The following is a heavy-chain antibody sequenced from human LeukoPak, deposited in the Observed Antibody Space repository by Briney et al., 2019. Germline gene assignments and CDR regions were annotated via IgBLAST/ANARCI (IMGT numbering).Heavy chain of an antibody. V-gene: IGHV3-21*01. D-gene: IGHD6-13*01. Sequence: TAGGSLRLSCAASGFTFSSYSMNWVRQAPGKGLEWVSSISSSSSYVYYADSVKGRFTISRDNAKSSLYLQMNSLRAEDTAVYYCARAHSSSYEAPFDYWGQGTLVTVSS. CDR3: ARAHSSSYEAPFDY. CDR1: GFTFSSYS. CDR2: ISSSSSYV. J-gene: IGHJ4*02.